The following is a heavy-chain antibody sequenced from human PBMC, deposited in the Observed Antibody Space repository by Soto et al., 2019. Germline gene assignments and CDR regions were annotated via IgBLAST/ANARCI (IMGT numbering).Heavy chain of an antibody. CDR3: ARERVSPNYDCVLTV. CDR1: GFTFGDYY. J-gene: IGHJ4*02. CDR2: ISSSGTTA. Sequence: QVQLVESGGGLVKPGGSLRLSCTVSGFTFGDYYMSWIRQAPGKGLEWLAYISSSGTTADYSDSVKGRFTISRDNSKYSLFLQMDGLRDEDTAKYYGARERVSPNYDCVLTVWGQGTLVTGS. V-gene: IGHV3-11*01. D-gene: IGHD3-9*01.